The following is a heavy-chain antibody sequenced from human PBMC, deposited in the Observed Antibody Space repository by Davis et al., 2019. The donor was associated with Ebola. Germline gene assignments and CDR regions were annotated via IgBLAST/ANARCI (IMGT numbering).Heavy chain of an antibody. CDR1: GGSISNSNW. D-gene: IGHD4-23*01. CDR3: ARAASGNSRIFDF. Sequence: SETLSLTCAVSGGSISNSNWWTWVRQPPGKGLEWIGEIYRSGSTKYNPSLKSRVTISVDKPKNQFSLKLSSVIAADTAIYYCARAASGNSRIFDFWGQGSLVTVSS. V-gene: IGHV4-4*02. J-gene: IGHJ4*02. CDR2: IYRSGST.